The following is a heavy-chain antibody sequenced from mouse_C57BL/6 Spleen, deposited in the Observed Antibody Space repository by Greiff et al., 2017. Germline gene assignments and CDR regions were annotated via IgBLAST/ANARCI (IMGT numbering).Heavy chain of an antibody. CDR1: GYTFTEYT. J-gene: IGHJ4*01. CDR2: FYPGSGSI. V-gene: IGHV1-62-2*01. D-gene: IGHD1-1*01. Sequence: QVHVKQSGAELVKPGASVKLSCKASGYTFTEYTIHWVKQRSGQGLEWIGWFYPGSGSIKYNEKFKDKATLTADKSSSTVYMELSRLTSEDSAVYFCARHEGGYYYGSSYKAMDYWGQGTSVTVSS. CDR3: ARHEGGYYYGSSYKAMDY.